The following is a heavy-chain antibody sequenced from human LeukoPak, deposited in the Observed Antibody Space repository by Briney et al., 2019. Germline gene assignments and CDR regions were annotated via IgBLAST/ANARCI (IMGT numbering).Heavy chain of an antibody. CDR2: IIPIFGTA. CDR1: GGTFSSYA. D-gene: IGHD6-13*01. Sequence: SVKVSCKASGGTFSSYAISWVRQAPGQGLEWMGGIIPIFGTANYAQKFQSRVTITADESTSTAYMELSSLRSDDTAVYYCARDHDADSSSWSYYYYYGMDVWGQGTTVTVSS. J-gene: IGHJ6*02. CDR3: ARDHDADSSSWSYYYYYGMDV. V-gene: IGHV1-69*13.